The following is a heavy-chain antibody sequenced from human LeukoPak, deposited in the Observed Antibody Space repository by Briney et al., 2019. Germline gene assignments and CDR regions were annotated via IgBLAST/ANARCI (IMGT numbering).Heavy chain of an antibody. CDR3: ARVFNFWSGYYRDS. Sequence: GGSLRLSCAASGFTFSSYWMSWVRQAPGKGLEWVANIKQDGSEKYYVDSVKGRFTASRDNAKNSLYLQMNSLRAEDTAVYYCARVFNFWSGYYRDSWGQGILVTVSS. CDR2: IKQDGSEK. V-gene: IGHV3-7*04. CDR1: GFTFSSYW. D-gene: IGHD3-3*01. J-gene: IGHJ4*02.